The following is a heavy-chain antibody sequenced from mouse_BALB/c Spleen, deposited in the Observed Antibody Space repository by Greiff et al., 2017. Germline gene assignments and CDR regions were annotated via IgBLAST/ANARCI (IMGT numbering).Heavy chain of an antibody. Sequence: VQLQQSGAELVKPGASVKLSCTASGFNIKDSYMHWVKQRPEQGLEWIGRIAPGSGSTYYNEMFKVKATLTVATSTSTAYIQLSSLSSEDSAVYFGAGKSTMITTYYCDYWGQGTTLTVSS. CDR2: IAPGSGST. CDR3: AGKSTMITTYYCDY. J-gene: IGHJ2*01. CDR1: GFNIKDSY. V-gene: IGHV14-3*02. D-gene: IGHD2-4*01.